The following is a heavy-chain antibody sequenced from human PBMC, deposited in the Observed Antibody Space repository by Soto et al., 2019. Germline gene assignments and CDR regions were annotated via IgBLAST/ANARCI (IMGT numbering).Heavy chain of an antibody. Sequence: SVKVSCKASGGTFSSYAISWVRQAPGQGLEWMGGIIPIFGTANYAQKFQGRVTITADKSTSTAYMELSSLRSEDTAVYYWARIVPYYDSSGYPDYWGQGTLVTVSS. J-gene: IGHJ4*02. CDR2: IIPIFGTA. CDR1: GGTFSSYA. V-gene: IGHV1-69*06. CDR3: ARIVPYYDSSGYPDY. D-gene: IGHD3-22*01.